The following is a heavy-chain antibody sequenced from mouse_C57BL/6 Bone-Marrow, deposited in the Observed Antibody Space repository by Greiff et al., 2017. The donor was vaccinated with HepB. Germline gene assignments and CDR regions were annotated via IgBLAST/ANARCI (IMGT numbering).Heavy chain of an antibody. CDR2: IYPRSGNT. V-gene: IGHV1-81*01. CDR1: GYTFTSYG. J-gene: IGHJ3*01. CDR3: ARRRDDLWFAY. Sequence: VQLQQSGAELARPGASVKLSCKASGYTFTSYGISWVKQRTGQGLEWIGEIYPRSGNTYYNEKFKGKATLTADKSSSTAYMELRSLTSEDSAVYFWARRRDDLWFAYWGQGTLVTVSA.